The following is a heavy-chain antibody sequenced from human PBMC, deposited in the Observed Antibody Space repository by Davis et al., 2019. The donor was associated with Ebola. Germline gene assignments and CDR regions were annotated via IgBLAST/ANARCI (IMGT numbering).Heavy chain of an antibody. CDR1: GYTFTGYY. D-gene: IGHD6-13*01. CDR2: IHPNSGAT. Sequence: ASVKVSCKASGYTFTGYYMHWVRQAPGQGLEWMGWIHPNSGATKCAQKFQGRVTMTRDTSISTAYMELSRLRSDDTAVYYCARGVGYSSSWYPFGGMDVWGQGTTVTVSS. J-gene: IGHJ6*02. CDR3: ARGVGYSSSWYPFGGMDV. V-gene: IGHV1-2*02.